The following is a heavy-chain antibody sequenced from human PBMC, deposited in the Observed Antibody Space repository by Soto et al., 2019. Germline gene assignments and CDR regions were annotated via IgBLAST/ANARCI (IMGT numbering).Heavy chain of an antibody. D-gene: IGHD1-26*01. V-gene: IGHV3-7*05. J-gene: IGHJ4*02. CDR1: GFTFSNFW. Sequence: PGGSLRLSCSASGFTFSNFWMSWVRQAPGKGLEWVANIRPDGSAQYYVDSVKGRFTISRDNTKNSLYLQMNSLRAEDTAMYYCAREDGWDLQDYWDQGTLVTVSS. CDR2: IRPDGSAQ. CDR3: AREDGWDLQDY.